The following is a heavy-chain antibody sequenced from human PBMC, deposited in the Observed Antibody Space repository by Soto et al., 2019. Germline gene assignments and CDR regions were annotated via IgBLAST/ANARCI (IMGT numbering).Heavy chain of an antibody. D-gene: IGHD3-10*01. CDR3: AHRAYYYGSGSYYTH. J-gene: IGHJ4*02. V-gene: IGHV2-5*08. Sequence: TLSLTCTVSGGSNSSDFWSWILQPPGKALEWLALIYWDDDKRYSPSLKSRLTIAKDTSKNLVILIMTNMDPEDTATYYCAHRAYYYGSGSYYTHWGQGTLVTVSS. CDR1: GGSNSSDFW. CDR2: IYWDDDK.